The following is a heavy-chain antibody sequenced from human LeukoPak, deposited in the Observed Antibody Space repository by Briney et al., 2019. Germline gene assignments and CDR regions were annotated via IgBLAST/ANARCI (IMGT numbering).Heavy chain of an antibody. V-gene: IGHV3-23*01. J-gene: IGHJ3*02. D-gene: IGHD6-19*01. CDR3: ARENSSGHFDI. Sequence: GRSLRLSCAASGFTFNTYAMSWVRQAPGKGLGWVWSISASSATIYYADSVKGRFTISRDNAKNSLYLQMNSLRAEDTAVYYCARENSSGHFDIWGQGTMVTVSS. CDR2: ISASSATI. CDR1: GFTFNTYA.